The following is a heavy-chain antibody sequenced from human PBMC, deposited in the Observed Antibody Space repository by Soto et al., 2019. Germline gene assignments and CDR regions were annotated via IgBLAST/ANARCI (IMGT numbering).Heavy chain of an antibody. J-gene: IGHJ5*02. CDR1: GYSFTSYW. CDR3: ARLTYYYDSSGYSRYNWFDP. D-gene: IGHD3-22*01. Sequence: HGESLKISCKGSGYSFTSYWIGWVRQMPGKGLEWMGIIYPGDSDTRYSPSFQGQVTISADKSISTAYLQWSSLKASDTAMYYCARLTYYYDSSGYSRYNWFDPWGQGTLVTVSS. V-gene: IGHV5-51*01. CDR2: IYPGDSDT.